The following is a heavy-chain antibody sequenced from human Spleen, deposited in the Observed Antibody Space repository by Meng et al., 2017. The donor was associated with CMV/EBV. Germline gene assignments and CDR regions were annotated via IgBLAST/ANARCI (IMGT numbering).Heavy chain of an antibody. V-gene: IGHV1-2*02. CDR1: GYNFIDYY. CDR2: INPKRGST. CDR3: ASGEWELPTGFDY. Sequence: KDSGYNFIDYYMYGVRQAPGQGLEWMGWINPKRGSTEYVQKFQGRVTMTRDTSISTVYMELSRLRFDDTAMYFCASGEWELPTGFDYWGQGTLVTVSS. J-gene: IGHJ4*02. D-gene: IGHD1-26*01.